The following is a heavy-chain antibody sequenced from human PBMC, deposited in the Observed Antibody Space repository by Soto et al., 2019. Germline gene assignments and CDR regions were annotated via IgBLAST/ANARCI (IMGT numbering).Heavy chain of an antibody. CDR1: GGSISSYY. D-gene: IGHD2-15*01. CDR2: IYYTGST. V-gene: IGHV4-59*08. CDR3: ASTRTYCSGGSCYSPFDY. Sequence: QVQLQESGPGLVKPSETLSLTCTVSGGSISSYYWNWIRQPPGKGLEWIGYIYYTGSTNYHPSLKGRLTISVATSKTQFSLKLSSVTAADTAVYYCASTRTYCSGGSCYSPFDYWGQGTLVTVSS. J-gene: IGHJ4*02.